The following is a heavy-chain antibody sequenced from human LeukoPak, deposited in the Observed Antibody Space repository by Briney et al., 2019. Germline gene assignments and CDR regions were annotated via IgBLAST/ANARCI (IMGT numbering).Heavy chain of an antibody. V-gene: IGHV3-64*01. J-gene: IGHJ4*02. CDR2: ISSNGGST. Sequence: GGSLRLSCAAPGFTFISNAIHWVRQAPGKGLEYVSAISSNGGSTYYANSVKGRFTISRDNSKNTLYLQMGSLRAEDMAVYYCVRDLDYWGQGTLVTVSS. CDR1: GFTFISNA. CDR3: VRDLDY.